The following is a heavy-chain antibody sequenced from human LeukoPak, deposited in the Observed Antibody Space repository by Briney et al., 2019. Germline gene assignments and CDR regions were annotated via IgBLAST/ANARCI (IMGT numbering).Heavy chain of an antibody. V-gene: IGHV4-39*07. D-gene: IGHD2-2*01. CDR2: INYSGST. J-gene: IGHJ5*02. Sequence: SETLSLTCTVSGGSISSTSYYWGWIRQPPGKGLEWIGTINYSGSTYYNPSLKSRVTISVDTSKNQFSLKLSSVTAADTAVYYCARDTPIVVVPAATDNWFDPWGQGTLVTVSS. CDR3: ARDTPIVVVPAATDNWFDP. CDR1: GGSISSTSYY.